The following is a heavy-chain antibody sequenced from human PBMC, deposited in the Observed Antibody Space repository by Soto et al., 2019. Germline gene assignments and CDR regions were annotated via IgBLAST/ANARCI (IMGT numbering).Heavy chain of an antibody. CDR3: ARDNPPYYRANFRWFDP. CDR1: GFNFRTYG. J-gene: IGHJ5*02. Sequence: QEQLVESGGGVVQPGRSLRLSCAAAGFNFRTYGMTWVRQAPGNGLEWVATIWYHGQNKYYGDSVKGRFTISRDISQNTVFLHMDSLRVDDTAMYYCARDNPPYYRANFRWFDPWGQGTLVTVAS. V-gene: IGHV3-33*01. D-gene: IGHD3-10*01. CDR2: IWYHGQNK.